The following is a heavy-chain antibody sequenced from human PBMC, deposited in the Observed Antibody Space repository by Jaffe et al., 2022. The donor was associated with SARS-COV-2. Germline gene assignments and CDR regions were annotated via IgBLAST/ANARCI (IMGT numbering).Heavy chain of an antibody. V-gene: IGHV4-61*02. CDR2: IYTSGST. D-gene: IGHD3-16*01. J-gene: IGHJ4*02. Sequence: QVQLQESGPGLVKPSQTLSLTCTVSGGSISSGSYYWSWIRQPAGEGLEWIGRIYTSGSTNYNPSLKSRVTISVDTSKNQFSLKLSSVTAADTAVYYCAREGGVWYGGGFGYWGQGTLVTVSS. CDR3: AREGGVWYGGGFGY. CDR1: GGSISSGSYY.